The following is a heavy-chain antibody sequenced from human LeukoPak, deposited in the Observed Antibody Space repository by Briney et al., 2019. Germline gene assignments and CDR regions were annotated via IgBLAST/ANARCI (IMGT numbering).Heavy chain of an antibody. CDR3: ARLSRAIFGVVKIGGFDY. CDR1: GGSISSYY. D-gene: IGHD3-3*01. Sequence: PSETLSLTCTVSGGSISSYYWSWIRQPPGKGLEWIGYIYYSGSTNYNPSLKSRVTISVDTSKNQFSLKLSSVTAADTAVYYCARLSRAIFGVVKIGGFDYWGQGTLVTVSS. J-gene: IGHJ4*02. CDR2: IYYSGST. V-gene: IGHV4-59*12.